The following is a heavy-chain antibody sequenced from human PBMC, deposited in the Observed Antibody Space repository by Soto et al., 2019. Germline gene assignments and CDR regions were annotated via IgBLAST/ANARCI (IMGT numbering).Heavy chain of an antibody. V-gene: IGHV4-4*07. D-gene: IGHD3-3*01. Sequence: SETLSLTCTVSGGSISSYYWSWIRQPAGKGLEWIGRIYTSGSTNYNPSLKSRVTMSVDTSKNQFSLKLSSVTAADTAVYYCARENDFWSGYYTGYYYYYGMDVWGQGTTVTVSS. J-gene: IGHJ6*02. CDR2: IYTSGST. CDR3: ARENDFWSGYYTGYYYYYGMDV. CDR1: GGSISSYY.